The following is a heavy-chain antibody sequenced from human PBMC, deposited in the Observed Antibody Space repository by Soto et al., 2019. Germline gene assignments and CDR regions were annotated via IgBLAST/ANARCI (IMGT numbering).Heavy chain of an antibody. D-gene: IGHD2-2*01. CDR1: GGSITTDFYS. CDR2: VYRGGST. CDR3: ARGYCGSPACYDFEWYFDL. Sequence: QLQLQESGSGLVKPSQTLSLTCAVSGGSITTDFYSWNWIRQPPGKGLEWIGYVYRGGSTYYNPSLESRVSISIDRSKNHFSLKLSSVTGADTAVYYCARGYCGSPACYDFEWYFDLWGRGALVTVSS. V-gene: IGHV4-30-2*01. J-gene: IGHJ2*01.